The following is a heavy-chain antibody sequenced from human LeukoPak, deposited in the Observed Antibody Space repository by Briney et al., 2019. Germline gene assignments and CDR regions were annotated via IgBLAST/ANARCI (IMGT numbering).Heavy chain of an antibody. CDR1: VSTFTSYY. CDR3: ARALGDYGNNRVYYFDY. D-gene: IGHD4-17*01. V-gene: IGHV1-2*02. CDR2: INPNSGGT. Sequence: ASVKVSCKASVSTFTSYYMHWVRQAPGQGLEWMGWINPNSGGTNYAQKFQGRVTMTRDTSISTAYMELSRLRSDDTAVYYCARALGDYGNNRVYYFDYWGQGTLVTISS. J-gene: IGHJ4*02.